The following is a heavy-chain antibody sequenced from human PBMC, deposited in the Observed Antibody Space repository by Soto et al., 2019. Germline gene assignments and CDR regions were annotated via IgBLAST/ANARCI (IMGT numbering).Heavy chain of an antibody. CDR1: GFTFSSYW. J-gene: IGHJ6*03. Sequence: EVQLVESGGGLVQPGGSLRLSCAASGFTFSSYWMHWVRQAPGKGLVWVSRIYSDGSRTSYADSVKGRFTISRDNAKSTLYLQKDTLSPEDTAVYYCARGEGGYYYMDVWGKGTTVTVSS. CDR2: IYSDGSRT. CDR3: ARGEGGYYYMDV. V-gene: IGHV3-74*01. D-gene: IGHD3-10*01.